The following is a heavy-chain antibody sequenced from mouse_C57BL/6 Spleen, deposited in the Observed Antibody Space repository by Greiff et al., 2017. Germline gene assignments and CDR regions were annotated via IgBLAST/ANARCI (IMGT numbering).Heavy chain of an antibody. D-gene: IGHD1-1*01. CDR3: AKEGITTVVATYFDY. CDR2: ISYDGSN. Sequence: VQLQQSGPGLVKPSQSLSLTCSVTGYSITSGYYWNWIRQFPGNKLEWMGYISYDGSNNYNPSLKNRISITRDTSKNQFFLKLNSVTTEDTATYYCAKEGITTVVATYFDYWGQGTTLTVSS. CDR1: GYSITSGYY. V-gene: IGHV3-6*01. J-gene: IGHJ2*01.